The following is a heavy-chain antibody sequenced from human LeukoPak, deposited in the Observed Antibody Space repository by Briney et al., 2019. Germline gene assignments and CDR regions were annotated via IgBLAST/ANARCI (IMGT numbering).Heavy chain of an antibody. V-gene: IGHV3-48*04. Sequence: GGSLRLSCAASGFTFSSYGMNWVRQAPGKGLEWVSYISGGSSTIYYADSVKGRFTISRDNAKNSLYLQMNSLRAEDTAVYYCAELGITMIGGVWGKGTTVTISS. J-gene: IGHJ6*04. CDR2: ISGGSSTI. D-gene: IGHD3-10*02. CDR1: GFTFSSYG. CDR3: AELGITMIGGV.